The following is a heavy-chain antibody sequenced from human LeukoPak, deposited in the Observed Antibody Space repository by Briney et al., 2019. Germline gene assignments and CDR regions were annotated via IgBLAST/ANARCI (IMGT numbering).Heavy chain of an antibody. Sequence: GGSLRLSCAASGFTFSSYWMSWVRQAPGKGLEWVANIKQDGSEKYYVDSVKGRFTISRDNAKNSLYLQMNSLRAEDTAVYYCARDGIAAAVSSDYWGQETLVTVSS. CDR2: IKQDGSEK. D-gene: IGHD6-13*01. CDR3: ARDGIAAAVSSDY. J-gene: IGHJ4*02. V-gene: IGHV3-7*01. CDR1: GFTFSSYW.